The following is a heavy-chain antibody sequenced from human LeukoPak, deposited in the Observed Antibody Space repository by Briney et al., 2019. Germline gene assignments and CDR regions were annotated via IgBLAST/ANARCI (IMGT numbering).Heavy chain of an antibody. Sequence: SETLSLTCTVSGGSISSGDYYWSWIRRPPGKGLEWIGYIYYSGSTYYNPSLKSRVTISVDTSKNQFSLKLSSVTAADTAVYYCARGVPYYYDSSGYPPWAFDIWGQGTMVTVSS. D-gene: IGHD3-22*01. V-gene: IGHV4-30-4*01. J-gene: IGHJ3*02. CDR3: ARGVPYYYDSSGYPPWAFDI. CDR2: IYYSGST. CDR1: GGSISSGDYY.